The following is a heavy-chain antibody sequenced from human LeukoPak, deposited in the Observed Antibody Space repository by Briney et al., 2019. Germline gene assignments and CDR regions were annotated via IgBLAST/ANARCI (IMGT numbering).Heavy chain of an antibody. CDR3: ARDYGDYVDWFDP. V-gene: IGHV3-30-3*01. CDR1: GFTFSNYA. CDR2: ISYDGSNK. Sequence: PGGSLRPSCAASGFTFSNYAMPWVRQAPGKGLDWVAAISYDGSNKYYADSLRGRFTISRDDSKNTLYLQMNSLRTEDTAVYFCARDYGDYVDWFDPWGQGTLVTVSS. J-gene: IGHJ5*02. D-gene: IGHD4-17*01.